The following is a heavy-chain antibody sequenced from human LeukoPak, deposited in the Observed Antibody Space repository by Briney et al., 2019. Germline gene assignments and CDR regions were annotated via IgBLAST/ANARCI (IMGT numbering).Heavy chain of an antibody. Sequence: GASVKVSCKASGYTFTGYYIHWVRQAPGQGLAWMGRSNPNSGGTNYAQKFQGRVTMTRVTSISTAYMELSRLRSDDTAVYYCAIHSGSYYGYYFDYWGQGTLVTVSS. CDR1: GYTFTGYY. V-gene: IGHV1-2*06. CDR3: AIHSGSYYGYYFDY. J-gene: IGHJ4*02. D-gene: IGHD1-26*01. CDR2: SNPNSGGT.